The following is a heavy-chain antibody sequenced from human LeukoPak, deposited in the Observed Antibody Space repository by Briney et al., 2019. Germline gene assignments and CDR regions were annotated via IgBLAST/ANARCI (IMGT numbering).Heavy chain of an antibody. D-gene: IGHD4-23*01. V-gene: IGHV1-46*01. CDR2: INPSGGST. CDR3: ARDNRVVTVGWALYYFDY. CDR1: GYTFTSYY. Sequence: ASVKVSCKASGYTFTSYYMHWVRQAPGQGLEWMGIINPSGGSTSYAQKFQGRVTMTRDMSTSTVYMELSSLRSEDTAVYYCARDNRVVTVGWALYYFDYWGQGTLVTVSS. J-gene: IGHJ4*02.